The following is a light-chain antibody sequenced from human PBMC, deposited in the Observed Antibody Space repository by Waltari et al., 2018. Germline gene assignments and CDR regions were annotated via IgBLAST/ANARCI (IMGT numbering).Light chain of an antibody. V-gene: IGKV3-11*01. CDR2: DAS. J-gene: IGKJ4*01. CDR1: QSVSSY. CDR3: QQRSNWLT. Sequence: EIVLTQSPATPSLAPWERATLSCRASQSVSSYLAWYQQSPGQAPRLLTYDASNRATGIPARFSGSGSATDFTLTISSLEPEDFAVYYCQQRSNWLTFGGGTKVEIK.